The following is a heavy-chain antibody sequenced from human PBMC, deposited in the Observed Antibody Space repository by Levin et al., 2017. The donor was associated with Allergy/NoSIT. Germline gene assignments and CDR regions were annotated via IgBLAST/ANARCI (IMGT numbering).Heavy chain of an antibody. CDR3: AKGGSPFIAVAGVGT. Sequence: GESLKISCAASGFTFSSYGMHWVRQAPGKGLEWVAVISYDGSNKYYADSVKGRFTISRDNSKNTLYLQMNSLRAEDTAVYYCAKGGSPFIAVAGVGTWGQGTLVTVSS. J-gene: IGHJ5*02. CDR2: ISYDGSNK. CDR1: GFTFSSYG. D-gene: IGHD6-19*01. V-gene: IGHV3-30*18.